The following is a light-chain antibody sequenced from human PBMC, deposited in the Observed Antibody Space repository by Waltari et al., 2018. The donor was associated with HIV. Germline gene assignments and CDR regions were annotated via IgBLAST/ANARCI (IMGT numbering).Light chain of an antibody. Sequence: QSVLTQPPSVSAAPGQKVTISCSGGSSNGGARYVYWYQPLPGTAPNLLIYDHEKLPSGLPDRFSGSQSRTSATLGITGLQTGDEADYYCGTWDNRLTTVVFGGGTKLTVL. J-gene: IGLJ2*01. V-gene: IGLV1-51*01. CDR2: DHE. CDR1: SSNGGARY. CDR3: GTWDNRLTTVV.